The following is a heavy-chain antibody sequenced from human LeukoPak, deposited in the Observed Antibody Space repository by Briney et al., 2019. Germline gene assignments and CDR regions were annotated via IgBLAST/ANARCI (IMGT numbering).Heavy chain of an antibody. CDR3: AREGGLRYFDWLFDYFDY. D-gene: IGHD3-9*01. J-gene: IGHJ4*02. Sequence: PSETLSLTCTVSGGSISSSSYYWGWLRQPPGRGLEWLGSIYYSGSTYYNPSLKSRVTMSVDTSKNQFSLKLSSVTAADTAVYYCAREGGLRYFDWLFDYFDYWGQGTLVTVSS. CDR1: GGSISSSSYY. CDR2: IYYSGST. V-gene: IGHV4-39*07.